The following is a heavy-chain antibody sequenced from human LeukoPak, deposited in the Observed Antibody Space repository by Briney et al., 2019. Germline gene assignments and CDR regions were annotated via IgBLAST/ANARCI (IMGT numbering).Heavy chain of an antibody. D-gene: IGHD3-10*01. CDR3: AKDWYRTSGRQLDS. Sequence: GGSLRLSCAASGLTISSYSMNWVRQAPGKGLQWVSYISSSSSTIYYADSVKGRFTISRDNSKNTLYVQMNSLRAEDTAVYYCAKDWYRTSGRQLDSWGQGTLVTVSS. CDR2: ISSSSSTI. V-gene: IGHV3-48*01. CDR1: GLTISSYS. J-gene: IGHJ5*01.